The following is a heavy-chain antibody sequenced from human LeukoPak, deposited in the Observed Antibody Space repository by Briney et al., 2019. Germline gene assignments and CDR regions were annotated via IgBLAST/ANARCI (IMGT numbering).Heavy chain of an antibody. CDR3: AKGAADYQDYYFDS. Sequence: PGGSLRLSCSASGFTFKNFGMHWVRQAPGKGLEWVAVISYGGNIDYYADSVRGRFTISRDNPKKTLYLQMNSLRTEDTAVYYCAKGAADYQDYYFDSWGQGALVTVSS. V-gene: IGHV3-30*18. CDR2: ISYGGNID. CDR1: GFTFKNFG. D-gene: IGHD4-11*01. J-gene: IGHJ4*02.